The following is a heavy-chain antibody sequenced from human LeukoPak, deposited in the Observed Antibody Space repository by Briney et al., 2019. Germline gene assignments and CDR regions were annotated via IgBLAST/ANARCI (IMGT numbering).Heavy chain of an antibody. CDR1: GFTFSSCE. J-gene: IGHJ4*02. V-gene: IGHV3-48*03. Sequence: GGSLGLSCAASGFTFSSCEMNWVRQAPGKGLEWVSYISSSGSTIYYADSVKGRFTISRDNAKNSLYLQMNSLRAEDTAVYYCARESLVVVPAAMLDYWGQGTLVTVSS. CDR2: ISSSGSTI. D-gene: IGHD2-2*01. CDR3: ARESLVVVPAAMLDY.